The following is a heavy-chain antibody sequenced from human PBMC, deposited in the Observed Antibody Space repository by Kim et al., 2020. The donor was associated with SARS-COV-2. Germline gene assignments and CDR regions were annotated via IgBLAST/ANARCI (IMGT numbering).Heavy chain of an antibody. V-gene: IGHV3-23*01. J-gene: IGHJ4*02. Sequence: GGSLRLSCAASGFTFSSYAMSWVRQAPGKGLEWVSAISGSGGSTYYADSVKGRFTISRDNPKNTLYLQMNSLRAEDTAVYYCAKESVLLWFGELLWDYWGQGTLVTVSS. CDR3: AKESVLLWFGELLWDY. CDR1: GFTFSSYA. D-gene: IGHD3-10*01. CDR2: ISGSGGST.